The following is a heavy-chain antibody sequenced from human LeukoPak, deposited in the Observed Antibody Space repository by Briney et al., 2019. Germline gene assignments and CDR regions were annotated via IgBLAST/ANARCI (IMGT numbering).Heavy chain of an antibody. Sequence: GGSLRLSCAASGFTFSTYASHWVRQAPGKGLEWVAVISYDGNNKFYAESVKGRFTISRDNSKSTLYLQMNSLRIEDTAVYFCARVGPEMASYYFYPMDVWGKGTTVTVSS. J-gene: IGHJ6*03. CDR2: ISYDGNNK. D-gene: IGHD5-24*01. V-gene: IGHV3-30*01. CDR3: ARVGPEMASYYFYPMDV. CDR1: GFTFSTYA.